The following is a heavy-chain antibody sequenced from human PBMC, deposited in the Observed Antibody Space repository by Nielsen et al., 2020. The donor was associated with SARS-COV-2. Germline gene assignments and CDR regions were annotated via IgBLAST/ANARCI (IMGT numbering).Heavy chain of an antibody. CDR2: INAGNGNT. CDR3: ARAPRDGYARNWFDP. D-gene: IGHD5-24*01. Sequence: VRQAQGQRLEWMGWINAGNGNTKYSQKFQGRVTITRDTSASTAYMELSSLRSEDTAVYYCARAPRDGYARNWFDPWGQGTLVTVSS. J-gene: IGHJ5*02. V-gene: IGHV1-3*01.